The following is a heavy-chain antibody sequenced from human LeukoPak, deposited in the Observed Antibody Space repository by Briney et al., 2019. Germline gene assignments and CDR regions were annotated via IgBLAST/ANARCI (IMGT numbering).Heavy chain of an antibody. CDR3: ARDNFVAFGELLRGWFDP. V-gene: IGHV1-18*01. D-gene: IGHD3-10*01. CDR1: GYTFTSYG. CDR2: ISAYNGNT. J-gene: IGHJ5*02. Sequence: GASVKVSCKASGYTFTSYGISWVRQAPGQGLEWMGWISAYNGNTNYAQKLQGSVTMTTDTSTSTAYMELRSLRSDDTAVYYCARDNFVAFGELLRGWFDPWGQGTLVTVSS.